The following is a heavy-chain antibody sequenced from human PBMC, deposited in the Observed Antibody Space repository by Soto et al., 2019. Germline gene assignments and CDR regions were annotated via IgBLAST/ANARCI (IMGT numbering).Heavy chain of an antibody. CDR3: ARQGGYDFWSGPRSFDP. J-gene: IGHJ5*02. V-gene: IGHV4-39*01. CDR2: IYYSGST. CDR1: GGSISSSSYY. D-gene: IGHD3-3*01. Sequence: SETLSLTCTVSGGSISSSSYYWGWIRQPPGKGLEWIGSIYYSGSTYYNPSLKSRVTISVDTSKNQFSLKLSSVTAADTAVYYCARQGGYDFWSGPRSFDPWGQGTLVTVSS.